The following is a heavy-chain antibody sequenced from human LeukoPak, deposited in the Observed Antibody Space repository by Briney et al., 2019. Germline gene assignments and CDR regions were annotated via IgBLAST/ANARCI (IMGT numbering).Heavy chain of an antibody. V-gene: IGHV1-69*01. J-gene: IGHJ4*02. D-gene: IGHD3-10*01. CDR2: IIPIFGTA. CDR1: GGTFSSYA. Sequence: SVKVSCTASGGTFSSYAISWVRQAPGQGLEWMGGIIPIFGTANYAQKFQGRVTITADESTSTAYMELSRLRSDDTAVYYCARDYGSGSYFGYWGQGTLVTVSS. CDR3: ARDYGSGSYFGY.